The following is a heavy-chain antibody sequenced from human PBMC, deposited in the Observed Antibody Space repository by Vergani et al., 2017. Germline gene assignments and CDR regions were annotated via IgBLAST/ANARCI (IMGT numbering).Heavy chain of an antibody. CDR1: GASIRSSNYY. D-gene: IGHD6-19*01. CDR2: IYFSGST. Sequence: QLQLQESGPGLVKPSATLSLTCSVSGASIRSSNYYWGWIRQPPGKGLEWISSIYFSGSTYYNPSLKSQFTISLDTSKNQFSLKLSSVTAADTAVYFCARHSTVEWLVKLGWIDPWGQGILVTVSS. V-gene: IGHV4-39*01. J-gene: IGHJ5*02. CDR3: ARHSTVEWLVKLGWIDP.